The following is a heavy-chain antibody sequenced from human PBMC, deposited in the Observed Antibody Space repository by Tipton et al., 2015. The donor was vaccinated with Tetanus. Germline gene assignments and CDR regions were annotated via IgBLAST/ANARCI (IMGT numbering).Heavy chain of an antibody. Sequence: QSGAEVKKPGASVKLSCKASGYTFTNYYIHWVRQAPGQGLEWMSIINPSSGGTSDAQNLQGRVTMTTDTSTSTASMEVRSLTYDDTAVYYCGRASGYHYGSGSYYSGEDYWGQGTLVTVSS. CDR2: INPSSGGT. CDR3: GRASGYHYGSGSYYSGEDY. J-gene: IGHJ4*02. CDR1: GYTFTNYY. V-gene: IGHV1-46*01. D-gene: IGHD3-10*01.